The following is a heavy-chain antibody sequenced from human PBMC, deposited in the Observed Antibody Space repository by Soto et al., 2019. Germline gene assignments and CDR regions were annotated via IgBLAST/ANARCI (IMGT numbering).Heavy chain of an antibody. CDR1: GYRFTNYW. J-gene: IGHJ4*02. Sequence: GESLKISCKGSGYRFTNYWIGWVRQMPGKGLKWMGIIYPGDSDTRYSPSFQGQVTISADKSINTAYLQWSSPKASDTAMYYCARDYCSGTTCYDFDYWGQETQVTVSS. V-gene: IGHV5-51*01. CDR3: ARDYCSGTTCYDFDY. D-gene: IGHD2-2*01. CDR2: IYPGDSDT.